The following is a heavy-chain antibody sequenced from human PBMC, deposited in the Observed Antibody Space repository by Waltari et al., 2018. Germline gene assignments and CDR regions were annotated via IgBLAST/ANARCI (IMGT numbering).Heavy chain of an antibody. CDR3: ARTVAARTGVDY. CDR2: IYHSGST. Sequence: QLQLQESGPGLVKPSETLSLTCTVSGGSISSSSYYWGWIRQPPGTGLAWIGSIYHSGSTYYNPSLKSRVTISVDTYKNQFSLKLSSVAAADTAVYYCARTVAARTGVDYWGQGTLVTVSS. J-gene: IGHJ4*02. V-gene: IGHV4-39*07. D-gene: IGHD6-6*01. CDR1: GGSISSSSYY.